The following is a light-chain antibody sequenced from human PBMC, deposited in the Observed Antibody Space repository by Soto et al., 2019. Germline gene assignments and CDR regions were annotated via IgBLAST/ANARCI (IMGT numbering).Light chain of an antibody. CDR3: QQYYSFPLT. CDR1: QGISSY. J-gene: IGKJ4*01. Sequence: VIQMTQSPSSLSASTGDRVTISCRTSQGISSYLAWYQQKPGKAPELLIYAASTLQSGVPSRFSGSGSGTDFTLTISCLQSEDFATYYCQQYYSFPLTFGGGTKVDIK. V-gene: IGKV1D-8*01. CDR2: AAS.